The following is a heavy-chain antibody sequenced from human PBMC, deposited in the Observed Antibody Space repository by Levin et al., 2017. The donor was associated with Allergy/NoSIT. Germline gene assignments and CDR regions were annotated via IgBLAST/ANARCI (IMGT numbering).Heavy chain of an antibody. CDR3: ARDVGHYYFNMDV. V-gene: IGHV1-2*02. D-gene: IGHD2-21*02. Sequence: ASVKVSCKASGYTFTGQYMQWVRQAPGQGLEWMGWINPNSGATNYAQKFQGRVTMTRDTSISTTYMELSRLRSYDTAVSFCARDVGHYYFNMDVWGQGTTVTVSS. CDR1: GYTFTGQY. J-gene: IGHJ6*02. CDR2: INPNSGAT.